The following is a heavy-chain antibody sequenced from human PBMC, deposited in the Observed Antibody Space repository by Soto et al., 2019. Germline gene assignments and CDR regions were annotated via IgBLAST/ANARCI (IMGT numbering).Heavy chain of an antibody. CDR1: GFTFSSYA. Sequence: EVQLLESGGGLVQPGGSLRLSCAASGFTFSSYAMSWVRQAPGKGLEWVSAISGSGGSTYYADSVKGRFTISRDNSKNTLYLQMNSLRAEDTAVYYCASGYCSGGSCRNWFDPWGQRTLVTVSS. CDR3: ASGYCSGGSCRNWFDP. J-gene: IGHJ5*02. CDR2: ISGSGGST. D-gene: IGHD2-15*01. V-gene: IGHV3-23*01.